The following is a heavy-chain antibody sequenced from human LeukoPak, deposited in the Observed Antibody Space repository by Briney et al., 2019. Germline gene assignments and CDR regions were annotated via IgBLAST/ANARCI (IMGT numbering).Heavy chain of an antibody. Sequence: GGSLRLSCAASGFTFSHYAMVWVRQAPGKGLEWISAITGSGAYTYHADSVKGLFTISRDNSKNTLDLQMNSLRAEDTALYYCAKGSAAARPYCFDFWGQGTLVTVSS. CDR1: GFTFSHYA. D-gene: IGHD6-6*01. V-gene: IGHV3-23*01. CDR2: ITGSGAYT. CDR3: AKGSAAARPYCFDF. J-gene: IGHJ4*02.